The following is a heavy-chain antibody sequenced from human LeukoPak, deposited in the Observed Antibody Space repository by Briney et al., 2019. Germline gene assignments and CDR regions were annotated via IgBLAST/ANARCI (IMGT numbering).Heavy chain of an antibody. D-gene: IGHD3-3*01. CDR3: AKDFWSGYYPNY. Sequence: GGSLRLSCAASGFTFSSYAMSWVRQAPGKGLEWVSGSGSGGSTYYADSVKGRFTISRGNSKNTLYLQMNSLRAEDTAVYYCAKDFWSGYYPNYWGQGTLVTVSS. CDR2: SGSGGST. V-gene: IGHV3-23*01. J-gene: IGHJ4*02. CDR1: GFTFSSYA.